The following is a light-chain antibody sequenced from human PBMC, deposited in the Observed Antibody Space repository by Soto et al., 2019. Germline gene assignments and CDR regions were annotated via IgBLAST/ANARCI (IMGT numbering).Light chain of an antibody. Sequence: QSVLTQPPSVSAAPRQKVTISCSGSSSNIGNNFVSWYQHLPGTAPKLLIYDNNKRPSGIPDRFSGTKSGTSATLGITGLQTGDEAHYYCATWDSSLIAWVFGGGTKVTVL. CDR3: ATWDSSLIAWV. J-gene: IGLJ2*01. CDR1: SSNIGNNF. CDR2: DNN. V-gene: IGLV1-51*01.